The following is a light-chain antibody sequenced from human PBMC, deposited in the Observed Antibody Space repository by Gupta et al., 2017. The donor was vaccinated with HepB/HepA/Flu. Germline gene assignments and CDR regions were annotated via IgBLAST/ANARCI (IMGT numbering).Light chain of an antibody. V-gene: IGLV2-18*02. CDR3: SSSMSDSFLV. J-gene: IGLJ3*02. CDR1: NSDIETYNR. Sequence: QSALTQPPSVSGSPGQSVTISCTGTNSDIETYNRVSWYQQPPGTAPKLIIYEVSNRPSGVPDRVSGSKSGNTASLTISGLQTEDEADYYCSSSMSDSFLVFGGGTMLTVL. CDR2: EVS.